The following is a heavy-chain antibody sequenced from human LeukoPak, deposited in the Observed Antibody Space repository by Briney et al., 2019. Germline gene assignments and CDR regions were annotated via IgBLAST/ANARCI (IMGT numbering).Heavy chain of an antibody. CDR1: RFTFSNFA. J-gene: IGHJ4*02. Sequence: GGSLRLSGAASRFTFSNFAMSWVRQAPGKGLEWVSAISGSGGSTYYADSVKGRFTISRDNSKNALFLQMNSLRAEDTAVYYCAKSGPYCSSTSCNYFDYWGQGTLVTVSS. V-gene: IGHV3-23*01. CDR3: AKSGPYCSSTSCNYFDY. CDR2: ISGSGGST. D-gene: IGHD2-2*01.